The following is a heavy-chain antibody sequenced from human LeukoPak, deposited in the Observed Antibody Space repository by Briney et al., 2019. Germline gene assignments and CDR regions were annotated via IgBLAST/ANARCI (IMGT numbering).Heavy chain of an antibody. V-gene: IGHV3-23*01. CDR3: AKGEYYYGSGSYYYYYGMDV. CDR2: ISGSGGST. J-gene: IGHJ6*02. D-gene: IGHD3-10*01. Sequence: GGSLRLSCAASGFTFSSYAMSWVRQAPGKGLEWVSAISGSGGSTYYADSVKGRFTISRDNSKNTPCLQMNSLRAEDTAVYYCAKGEYYYGSGSYYYYYGMDVWGQGTTVTVSS. CDR1: GFTFSSYA.